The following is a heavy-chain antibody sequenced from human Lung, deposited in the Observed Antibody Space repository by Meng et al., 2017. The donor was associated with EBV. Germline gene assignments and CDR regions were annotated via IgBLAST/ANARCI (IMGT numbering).Heavy chain of an antibody. CDR3: AGTRYCSGGSCFDY. J-gene: IGHJ4*02. D-gene: IGHD2-15*01. V-gene: IGHV4-34*01. Sequence: VYLQQSSAGLLKPSETLSLPWAVHCGSFSGYSWSCIRQPPGKGLEWIGEINHSGSTNYNPSLKSRVTISVDTSKNQFSLKLSSVTAADTAVYYCAGTRYCSGGSCFDYWGQGTLVTVSS. CDR1: CGSFSGYS. CDR2: INHSGST.